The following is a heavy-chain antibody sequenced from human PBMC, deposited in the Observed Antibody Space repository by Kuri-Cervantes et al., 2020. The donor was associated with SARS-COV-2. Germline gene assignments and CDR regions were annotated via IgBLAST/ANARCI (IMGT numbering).Heavy chain of an antibody. CDR1: GFTFSSYA. Sequence: GGSLRLSCAASGFTFSSYAMHWVRQAPGKGLEWVAVISYDGSNKYYAVSVKGRFTISRDNSKNTLYLQMNSLRAEDTAVYYCARVPGYDFWSGYNRFGYYGMDVWGQGATVTVSS. J-gene: IGHJ6*02. D-gene: IGHD3-3*01. CDR2: ISYDGSNK. V-gene: IGHV3-30-3*01. CDR3: ARVPGYDFWSGYNRFGYYGMDV.